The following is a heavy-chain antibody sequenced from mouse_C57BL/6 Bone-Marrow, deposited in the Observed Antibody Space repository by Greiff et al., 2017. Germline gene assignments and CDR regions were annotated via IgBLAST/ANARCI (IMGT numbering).Heavy chain of an antibody. V-gene: IGHV1-69*01. CDR1: GYTFTSYW. Sequence: QVQLQQPGAELVMPGASVKLSCKASGYTFTSYWMHWVKQRPGQGLEWIGDIDPSDSYTNYNQKFKGKSTLTVDKSSSTAYMQLRSLTSEDSAGDYCARTADDSNCDSVDFGGWGTWATV. CDR2: IDPSDSYT. J-gene: IGHJ4*01. D-gene: IGHD2-5*01. CDR3: ARTADDSNCDSVDF.